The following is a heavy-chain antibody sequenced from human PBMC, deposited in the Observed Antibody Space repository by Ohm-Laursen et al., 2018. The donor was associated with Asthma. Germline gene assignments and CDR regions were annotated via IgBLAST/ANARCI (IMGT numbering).Heavy chain of an antibody. CDR3: ARGLGLHDAFDI. Sequence: TLFLPRSVSGGSLSRGGLYRGWVRQPPREGLGWVGDIYYSGSTYYNPSLKSRVTISVDTSKNQFSLKLSSVTAADTAVYYCARGLGLHDAFDIWGQGTMVTVSS. J-gene: IGHJ3*02. CDR1: GGSLSRGGLY. CDR2: IYYSGST. D-gene: IGHD7-27*01. V-gene: IGHV4-31*03.